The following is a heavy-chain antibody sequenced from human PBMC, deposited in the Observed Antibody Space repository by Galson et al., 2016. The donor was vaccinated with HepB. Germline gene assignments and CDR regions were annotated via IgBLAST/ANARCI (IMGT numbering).Heavy chain of an antibody. CDR2: IASHGKTM. Sequence: SMRLSCAASGVAFGDYSMNWFSQAPGKAAEWLSFIASHGKTMYYADSVRGRFTITRHNTERSPFLEMRNLRVEDTATYYCAKDLGVRENFSLYYYGVDLWGQGTTVIV. D-gene: IGHD3-10*01. CDR1: GVAFGDYS. V-gene: IGHV3-11*01. CDR3: AKDLGVRENFSLYYYGVDL. J-gene: IGHJ6*02.